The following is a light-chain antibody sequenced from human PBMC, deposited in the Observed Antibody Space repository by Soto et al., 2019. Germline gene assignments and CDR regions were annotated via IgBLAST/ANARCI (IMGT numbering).Light chain of an antibody. J-gene: IGLJ2*01. Sequence: QSALTQPASVSGSPGQSITISCTGTSSDIGGYNYVSWYQQHPGKAPKLMIYDVSNRPSGVSNRFSGSKSDNTASLTISGLHAEDEADYYCSSYTSSSTLLFGGGTKLTVL. CDR3: SSYTSSSTLL. CDR1: SSDIGGYNY. V-gene: IGLV2-14*03. CDR2: DVS.